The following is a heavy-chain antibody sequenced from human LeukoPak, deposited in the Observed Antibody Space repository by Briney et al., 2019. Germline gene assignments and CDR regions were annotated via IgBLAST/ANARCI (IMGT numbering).Heavy chain of an antibody. CDR3: ARDPLEAMVRGVNGREPYFDY. CDR2: INPSGGST. D-gene: IGHD3-10*01. Sequence: ASVKVSCKASGYTFTSYGITWVRQAPGQGLEWMGIINPSGGSTSYAQKFQGRVTMTRDMSTSTDYMELSSLRSEDTAVYYCARDPLEAMVRGVNGREPYFDYWGQGTLVTVSS. J-gene: IGHJ4*02. CDR1: GYTFTSYG. V-gene: IGHV1-46*01.